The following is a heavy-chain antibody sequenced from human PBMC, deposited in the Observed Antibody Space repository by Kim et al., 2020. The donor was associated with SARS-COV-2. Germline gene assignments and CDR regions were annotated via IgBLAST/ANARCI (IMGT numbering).Heavy chain of an antibody. CDR2: T. D-gene: IGHD2-15*01. Sequence: TNYAQKFQGRVTMTRDTSIGTAYMELGRLRSDDTAVYYCARGRGGGPAADYWGQGTLVTVSS. CDR3: ARGRGGGPAADY. J-gene: IGHJ4*02. V-gene: IGHV1-2*02.